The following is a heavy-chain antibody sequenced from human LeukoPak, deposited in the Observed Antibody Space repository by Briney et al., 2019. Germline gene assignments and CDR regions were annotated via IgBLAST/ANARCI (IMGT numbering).Heavy chain of an antibody. D-gene: IGHD2-2*01. V-gene: IGHV3-74*01. CDR1: GFTFSTYW. Sequence: GGSLRLSCAASGFTFSTYWMHWVRQAPGKGLVWVSHINTDGSSTTYVDSVKGRFTISRDNAKNTLYLQMNSPRAEDTAVYYCARALSHCSSTGCYVPFDPWGQGTLVTVSS. CDR2: INTDGSST. J-gene: IGHJ5*02. CDR3: ARALSHCSSTGCYVPFDP.